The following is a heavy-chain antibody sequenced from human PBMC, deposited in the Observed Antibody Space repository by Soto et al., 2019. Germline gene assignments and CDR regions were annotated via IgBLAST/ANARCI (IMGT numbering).Heavy chain of an antibody. J-gene: IGHJ5*02. D-gene: IGHD4-4*01. V-gene: IGHV4-30-4*01. CDR1: GDSISSGDYY. Sequence: SETLSLTCTVSGDSISSGDYYWSWIRQPPGKGLEWIGYIYYSGSTYYNPSLKSRVTISVDTSKNQFSLKLSSVTAADTAVYYCARDRDYTPRGFDPWGQGTLVTVSS. CDR3: ARDRDYTPRGFDP. CDR2: IYYSGST.